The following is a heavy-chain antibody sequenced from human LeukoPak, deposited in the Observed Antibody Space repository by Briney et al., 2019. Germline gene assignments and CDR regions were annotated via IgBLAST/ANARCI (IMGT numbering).Heavy chain of an antibody. CDR1: GYSFTSYW. CDR2: IYPGDSNA. CDR3: ARHVTTTDVSWFDP. V-gene: IGHV5-51*01. D-gene: IGHD4-11*01. J-gene: IGHJ5*02. Sequence: GESLKISCKGSGYSFTSYWIGWVRQMPGKGLEWMGIIYPGDSNARYGPSFQGQVTISADKSISTAYLQWSSLKASDTAMYYCARHVTTTDVSWFDPWGQGTLVTVSS.